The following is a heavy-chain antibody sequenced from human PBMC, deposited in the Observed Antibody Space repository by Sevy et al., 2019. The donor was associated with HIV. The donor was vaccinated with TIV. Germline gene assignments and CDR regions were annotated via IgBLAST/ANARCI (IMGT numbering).Heavy chain of an antibody. Sequence: GGSLRLSCAASGFTFSAYYMNWIRQAPGKGLEWVSYISSRGNNIYYADSVKGRLTISRDNAKNSLYLQMNSLRAEDTAVYYCARVVNYYDRGPSDYWGQGTLVTVSS. CDR1: GFTFSAYY. J-gene: IGHJ4*02. V-gene: IGHV3-11*01. CDR3: ARVVNYYDRGPSDY. D-gene: IGHD3-22*01. CDR2: ISSRGNNI.